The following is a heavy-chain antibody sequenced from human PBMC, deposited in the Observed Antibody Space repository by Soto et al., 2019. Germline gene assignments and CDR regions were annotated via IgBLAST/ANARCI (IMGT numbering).Heavy chain of an antibody. CDR3: ARHLDQRERMTIFGVVPPLYYYYGMDV. CDR1: GGSISSSSYY. CDR2: IYYSGST. D-gene: IGHD3-3*01. Sequence: SETLSLTCTVSGGSISSSSYYWGWIRQPPGKGLEWIGSIYYSGSTYYNPSLKSRVTISVDTSKNQFSLKLSSVTAADTAVYYCARHLDQRERMTIFGVVPPLYYYYGMDVWGQGTTVTVSS. J-gene: IGHJ6*02. V-gene: IGHV4-39*01.